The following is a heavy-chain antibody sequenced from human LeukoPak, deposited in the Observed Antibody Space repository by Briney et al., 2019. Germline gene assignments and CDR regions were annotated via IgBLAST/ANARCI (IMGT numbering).Heavy chain of an antibody. Sequence: GGSLRLSCAASGFTFSTHWMHWVRQAPGKGLVWVSRINGDGSSTGYADSVKGRFTISRDNAKNILYLQMNSLRAEDTAVYYCSRGTYPYSSDNWGQGALVTVSS. CDR3: SRGTYPYSSDN. V-gene: IGHV3-74*01. CDR1: GFTFSTHW. D-gene: IGHD3-10*01. CDR2: INGDGSST. J-gene: IGHJ4*02.